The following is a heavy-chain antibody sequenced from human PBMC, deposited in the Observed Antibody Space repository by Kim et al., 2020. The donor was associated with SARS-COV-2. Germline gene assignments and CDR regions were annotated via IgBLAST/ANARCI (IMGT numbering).Heavy chain of an antibody. D-gene: IGHD1-1*01. J-gene: IGHJ4*02. CDR3: ARDHVTGYFDY. CDR2: IYYSGST. Sequence: SETLSLTCTVSGGSISSGDYYWSWIRQPPGKGLEWIGYIYYSGSTYYNPSLKSRVTISVDTSKNQFSLKLSSVTAADTAVYYCARDHVTGYFDYWGQGTLVPVSS. CDR1: GGSISSGDYY. V-gene: IGHV4-30-4*01.